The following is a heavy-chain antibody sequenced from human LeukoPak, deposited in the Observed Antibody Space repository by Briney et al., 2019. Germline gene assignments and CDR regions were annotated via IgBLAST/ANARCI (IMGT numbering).Heavy chain of an antibody. D-gene: IGHD6-13*01. J-gene: IGHJ6*03. CDR1: GFTFSSYS. V-gene: IGHV3-48*01. CDR3: ARGLQQLVRGFNYYFMDV. CDR2: ITRSSSSI. Sequence: GGSLRLSCAASGFTFSSYSMNWVRQAPGKGLEWVSYITRSSSSIYYADSVGGRFTISRDNAENSLYLQMNSLRAEDTAVYYCARGLQQLVRGFNYYFMDVWGKGTTVTVSS.